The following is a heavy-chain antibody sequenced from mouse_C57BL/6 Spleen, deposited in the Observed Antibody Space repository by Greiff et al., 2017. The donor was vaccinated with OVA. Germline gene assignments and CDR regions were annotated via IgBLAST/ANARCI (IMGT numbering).Heavy chain of an antibody. D-gene: IGHD2-4*01. J-gene: IGHJ3*01. CDR1: GYTFTDYY. V-gene: IGHV1-76*01. Sequence: VQLQQSGAELVRPGASVKLSCTASGYTFTDYYINWVKQRPGQGLEWIARIYPGSGNTYYNEKFKGKDTLTAEKSSSPAYMQLSSLTTEYSAVYFCVSCDYDAYWGQGTLVTVSA. CDR3: VSCDYDAY. CDR2: IYPGSGNT.